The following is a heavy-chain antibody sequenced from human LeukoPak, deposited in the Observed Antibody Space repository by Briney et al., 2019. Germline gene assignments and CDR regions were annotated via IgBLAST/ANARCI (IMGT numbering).Heavy chain of an antibody. CDR1: GFTFSNYG. V-gene: IGHV3-49*04. CDR3: TSLSGSSDY. D-gene: IGHD1-26*01. CDR2: IRSKAYGGTT. J-gene: IGHJ4*02. Sequence: GGSLRLSCAASGFTFSNYGMHWVRQAPGKGLEWVGFIRSKAYGGTTEYAASVKGRFTISRDDSKSIAYLQMNSLKTEDTAVYYCTSLSGSSDYWGQGTLVTVSS.